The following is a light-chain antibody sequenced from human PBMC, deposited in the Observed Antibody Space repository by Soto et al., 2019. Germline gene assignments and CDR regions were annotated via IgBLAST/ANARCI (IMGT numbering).Light chain of an antibody. CDR1: QTVGKNY. V-gene: IGKV3-20*01. Sequence: EIVLTQSPDTLSLSPGERAILSCMASQTVGKNYLGWFQQKPGQAPRLLIYDASNRATGIPDRFSGSGSGTDFTLTISRLEPEDFAVYYCQQYAYSPLTFGGGTKVEIK. CDR3: QQYAYSPLT. J-gene: IGKJ4*01. CDR2: DAS.